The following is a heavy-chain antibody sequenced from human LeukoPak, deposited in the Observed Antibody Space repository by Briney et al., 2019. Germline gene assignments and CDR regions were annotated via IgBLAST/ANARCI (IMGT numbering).Heavy chain of an antibody. V-gene: IGHV3-7*02. CDR3: AGGSGWIFDS. D-gene: IGHD6-19*01. J-gene: IGHJ4*02. CDR2: IKQDGSEK. Sequence: GGSLRLSCAGSGFSFSTYWMIWVRQAPCKGLEWVATIKQDGSEKTYVDSVKGRFTISRDNAKNSLYLQMNSLRAEDTAVYYCAGGSGWIFDSWGQGTLVTVSS. CDR1: GFSFSTYW.